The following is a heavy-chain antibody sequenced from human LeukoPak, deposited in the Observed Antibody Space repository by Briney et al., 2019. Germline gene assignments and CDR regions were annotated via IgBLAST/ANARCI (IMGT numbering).Heavy chain of an antibody. V-gene: IGHV3-23*01. CDR3: ADYRKPQGLDY. CDR2: IDASGSDT. D-gene: IGHD1-14*01. J-gene: IGHJ4*02. Sequence: PGGSPRLSCEVSEFPFSVYAMAWVRQAPGQGLEWVSAIDASGSDTYYTDSVKGRFTISRDNSKNTVYLQMNSLRVEDTAVYYCADYRKPQGLDYWGQGTLVTVSS. CDR1: EFPFSVYA.